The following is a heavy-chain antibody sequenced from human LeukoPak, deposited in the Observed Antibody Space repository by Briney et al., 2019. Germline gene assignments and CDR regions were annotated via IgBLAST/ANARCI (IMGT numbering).Heavy chain of an antibody. Sequence: GGSLRLSCAASGFTFSSYAMSWVRQAPGKGLEWVSAISGSGGSTYYADSVKGRFTISRDNTKNTLYLQMNSLRAEDTAVYYCAEPETPQGAFDIWGQGTMVTVSS. CDR2: ISGSGGST. V-gene: IGHV3-23*01. J-gene: IGHJ3*02. CDR1: GFTFSSYA. CDR3: AEPETPQGAFDI.